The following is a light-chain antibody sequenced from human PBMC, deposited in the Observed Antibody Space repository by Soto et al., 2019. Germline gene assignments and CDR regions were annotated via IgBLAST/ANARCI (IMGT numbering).Light chain of an antibody. V-gene: IGKV3-11*01. CDR1: QSVSSY. CDR2: GAS. Sequence: EIVLTQSPATLYLSPGERATLSCRASQSVSSYLAWYQQKPGQAPRLLIYGASNRATDIPARFSGSGSGTDFTLTISSLESGDFAVYYCQQRGNWPRTFGQGTKLEIK. CDR3: QQRGNWPRT. J-gene: IGKJ2*01.